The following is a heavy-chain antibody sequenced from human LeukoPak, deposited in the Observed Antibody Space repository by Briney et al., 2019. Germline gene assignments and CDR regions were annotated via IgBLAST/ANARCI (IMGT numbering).Heavy chain of an antibody. D-gene: IGHD3-22*01. CDR2: INPSGSST. CDR1: GYSFTSYY. J-gene: IGHJ4*02. V-gene: IGHV1-46*01. Sequence: ASVKVSCKASGYSFTSYYMHWVRQAPGQGLEWMGLINPSGSSTTYAQKFQGRVTMTRDMFTSTDYMELTSLTSDDTAVYYCARLAQHRYYYDTSAYRYYFDYWGQGTLVTVSS. CDR3: ARLAQHRYYYDTSAYRYYFDY.